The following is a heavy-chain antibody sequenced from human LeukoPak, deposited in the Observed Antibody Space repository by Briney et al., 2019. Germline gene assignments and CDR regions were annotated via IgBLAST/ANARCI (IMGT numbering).Heavy chain of an antibody. Sequence: SETLSLTCTVSGGSISGTSYYWGWIRQPPGKGLEWIGSIYYSGSTYYNPSLKSRVTISVDTSKNQFSLKLSSVTAADTAVYYCARENTVVTIDNWFDPWGQGTLVTVSS. CDR2: IYYSGST. J-gene: IGHJ5*02. D-gene: IGHD4-23*01. V-gene: IGHV4-39*07. CDR3: ARENTVVTIDNWFDP. CDR1: GGSISGTSYY.